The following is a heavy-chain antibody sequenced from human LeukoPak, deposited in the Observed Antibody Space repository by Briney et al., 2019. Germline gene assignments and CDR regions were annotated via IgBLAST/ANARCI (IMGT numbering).Heavy chain of an antibody. V-gene: IGHV1-69*05. J-gene: IGHJ6*03. CDR3: ARDKSAGRDGYNYYYMDV. CDR2: IIPIFGTA. Sequence: GSSVKGSCKASGGTFSSYAISWVRQAPGQGLEWRGGIIPIFGTANYAQKFQGRVTITTDESTSTAYMELSSLRSEDTAVYYCARDKSAGRDGYNYYYMDVRGKGTTVTVSS. CDR1: GGTFSSYA. D-gene: IGHD5-24*01.